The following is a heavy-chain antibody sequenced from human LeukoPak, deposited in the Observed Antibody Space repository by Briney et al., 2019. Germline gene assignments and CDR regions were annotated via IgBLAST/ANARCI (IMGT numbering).Heavy chain of an antibody. V-gene: IGHV1-2*02. D-gene: IGHD1-7*01. CDR1: GYTFTGYY. CDR2: INPNSGGT. J-gene: IGHJ3*02. Sequence: ASVKVSCKASGYTFTGYYMHWVRQAPGQGLEWMGWINPNSGGTNYAQKFQGRVTMTRDTSISTAYMELSRLRSDDTAVYYCARAGITGTTGGDAFDIWGQGTMVTVSS. CDR3: ARAGITGTTGGDAFDI.